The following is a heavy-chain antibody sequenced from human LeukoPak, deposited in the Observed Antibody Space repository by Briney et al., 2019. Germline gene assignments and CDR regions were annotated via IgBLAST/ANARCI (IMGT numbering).Heavy chain of an antibody. CDR2: IYSGGST. D-gene: IGHD3-10*01. Sequence: PGGSLRLSCAASGFTVSNFYMTWVRQAPGKGLEWVSVIYSGGSTYYADSVKGRFTISRDNSKNTLYLQMNSLRAEDTAVYYCAKSLLLWFGERVDYWGQGTLVTVSS. CDR1: GFTVSNFY. J-gene: IGHJ4*02. V-gene: IGHV3-53*01. CDR3: AKSLLLWFGERVDY.